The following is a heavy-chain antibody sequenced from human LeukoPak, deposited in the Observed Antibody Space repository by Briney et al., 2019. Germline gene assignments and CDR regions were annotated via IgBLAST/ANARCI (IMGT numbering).Heavy chain of an antibody. D-gene: IGHD3-10*01. CDR2: LNWNGDIT. V-gene: IGHV3-20*04. CDR1: GFTFNDYG. CDR3: ARGYGAGNYRRPFYGMDV. J-gene: IGHJ6*02. Sequence: GGSLTLSCAASGFTFNDYGMTWVRQAPGKGLEWVSGLNWNGDITRYADSVKGRFTTSRDNAKNSVYLQMDSLSAEDTAFYYCARGYGAGNYRRPFYGMDVWGQGTTVTVSS.